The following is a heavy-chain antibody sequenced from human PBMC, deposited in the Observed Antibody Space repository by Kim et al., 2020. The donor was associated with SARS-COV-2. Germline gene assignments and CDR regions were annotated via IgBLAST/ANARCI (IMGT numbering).Heavy chain of an antibody. J-gene: IGHJ6*02. Sequence: SETLSLTCAVSGGSISSGGYSWSWIRQPPGKGLEWIGYIYHSGSTYYNPSLKSRVTISVDRSKNQFSLKLSSVTAADTAVYYCARGNYYDSSGYRQTRGYYYYYGMDVWGQGTTVTVSS. CDR3: ARGNYYDSSGYRQTRGYYYYYGMDV. V-gene: IGHV4-30-2*01. CDR2: IYHSGST. CDR1: GGSISSGGYS. D-gene: IGHD3-22*01.